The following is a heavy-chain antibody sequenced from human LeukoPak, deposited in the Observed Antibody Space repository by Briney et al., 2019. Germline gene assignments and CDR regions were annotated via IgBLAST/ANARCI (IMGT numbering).Heavy chain of an antibody. V-gene: IGHV3-23*01. J-gene: IGHJ4*02. D-gene: IGHD2-8*01. CDR1: GFTFSSYA. CDR2: VSENGGNT. CDR3: ARHAPILSY. Sequence: GGSLRLSCAASGFTFSSYAMSWVRQAPGKGLEWVSSVSENGGNTYYADSVKGRFTISRDNSKDTLYLQMNSLRAEDTAIYYCARHAPILSYWGQGTLVTVSS.